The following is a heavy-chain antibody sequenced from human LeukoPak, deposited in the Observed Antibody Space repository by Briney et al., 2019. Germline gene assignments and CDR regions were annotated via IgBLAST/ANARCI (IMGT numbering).Heavy chain of an antibody. CDR1: GGSISSYY. D-gene: IGHD3-16*02. V-gene: IGHV4-59*12. J-gene: IGHJ3*01. Sequence: NSSETLSLTCTVSGGSISSYYWSWIRQPPGKGPEWIGYIYYSGSTNYSPSLKSRVTISVDTSKNLFSLRLTSVTAADTAVYYCARDYRVSLSDTSPDDAFDVWGQGTVVTVSS. CDR2: IYYSGST. CDR3: ARDYRVSLSDTSPDDAFDV.